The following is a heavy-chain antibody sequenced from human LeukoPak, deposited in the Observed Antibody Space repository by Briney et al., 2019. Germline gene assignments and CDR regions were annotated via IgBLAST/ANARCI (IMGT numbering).Heavy chain of an antibody. Sequence: PGGSLRLSCAALGFTLSSYAMHWVRQAPGKGLEYVSAISSNGGSTYYANSVKGRFTISRDNSKNTLYLQMGSLRAEDMAVYYCATTELGLSGNYWGQGTLVTVSS. J-gene: IGHJ4*02. CDR1: GFTLSSYA. V-gene: IGHV3-64*01. CDR2: ISSNGGST. CDR3: ATTELGLSGNY. D-gene: IGHD6-6*01.